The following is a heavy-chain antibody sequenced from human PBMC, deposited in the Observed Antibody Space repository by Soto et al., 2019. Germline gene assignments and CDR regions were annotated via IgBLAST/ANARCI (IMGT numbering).Heavy chain of an antibody. J-gene: IGHJ4*02. CDR3: ASLPPPGFGELYNY. CDR2: INHSGST. V-gene: IGHV4-34*01. D-gene: IGHD3-10*01. Sequence: PSETLSLTCAVYGGSFSGYYWSWIRQPPGKGLEWIGEINHSGSTNYNPSLKSRVTISVDTPKNQFSLKLSSVTAADTAVYYCASLPPPGFGELYNYWGQGTLVTVSS. CDR1: GGSFSGYY.